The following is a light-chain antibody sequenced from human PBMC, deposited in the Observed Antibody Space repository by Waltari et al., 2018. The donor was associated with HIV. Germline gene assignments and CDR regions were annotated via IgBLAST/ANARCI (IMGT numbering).Light chain of an antibody. V-gene: IGLV1-47*01. Sequence: QSVVTQPPPPSVTPGQTVTISCSATSVGRNYVYWYQHFPGTAPKLLIYRNNQRPSGVPDRFSGSRSDTSVSLAISGLRSEDEADYYCATWDDYLSGWVFGGGTKLTVL. CDR2: RNN. CDR1: SVGRNY. J-gene: IGLJ3*02. CDR3: ATWDDYLSGWV.